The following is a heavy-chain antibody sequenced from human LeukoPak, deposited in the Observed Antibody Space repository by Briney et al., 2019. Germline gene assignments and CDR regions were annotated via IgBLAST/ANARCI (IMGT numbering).Heavy chain of an antibody. CDR3: ARETPSTPGDAFDI. CDR2: IYYSGST. Sequence: SETLSLTCTVSGGSISSYYWSWIRQPPGKGLEWIGYIYYSGSTNYNPSLKSRVTISVDTSKNQFSLKLSSVTAADTAVYYCARETPSTPGDAFDIWGQGTMVTVSS. J-gene: IGHJ3*02. D-gene: IGHD2-2*01. CDR1: GGSISSYY. V-gene: IGHV4-59*01.